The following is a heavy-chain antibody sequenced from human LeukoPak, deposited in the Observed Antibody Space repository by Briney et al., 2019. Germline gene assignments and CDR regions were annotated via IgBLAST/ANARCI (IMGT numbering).Heavy chain of an antibody. J-gene: IGHJ3*02. V-gene: IGHV3-21*04. CDR3: AKDRSIAAGDDAFDI. CDR1: GFTFSTYS. D-gene: IGHD6-13*01. Sequence: GGSLRLSCTASGFTFSTYSINWVRQAPGKGLEWVSSIDPSSSYFYYADSVKGRFTISRDNSKNTLYLQMNSLRAEDTAVYYCAKDRSIAAGDDAFDIWGQGTMVTVSS. CDR2: IDPSSSYF.